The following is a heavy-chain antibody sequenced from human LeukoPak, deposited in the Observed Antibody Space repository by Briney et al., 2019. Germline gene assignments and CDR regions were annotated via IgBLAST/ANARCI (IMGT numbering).Heavy chain of an antibody. J-gene: IGHJ5*02. CDR2: ISSNGGST. V-gene: IGHV3-64*01. D-gene: IGHD4-17*01. Sequence: PGGSLRLSCAASGFTFSSYAMHWVRQAPGKGLEYVSAISSNGGSTYYANSVKGRFTISRDNSKNTLYLQMGSLRAEDMAVYYCARDHTVTVPGEVWVNWFDPWGQGTLVTVSS. CDR1: GFTFSSYA. CDR3: ARDHTVTVPGEVWVNWFDP.